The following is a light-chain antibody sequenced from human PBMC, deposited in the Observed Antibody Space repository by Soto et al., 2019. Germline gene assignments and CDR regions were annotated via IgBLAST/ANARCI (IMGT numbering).Light chain of an antibody. CDR1: QSISSY. CDR3: QQSYSRVT. CDR2: AAS. Sequence: DIQMNQYPSSLSASVGDGVTITCRASQSISSYVSWYQQKPGKAPKLLIYAASRLQSGVPSRFSGSRSGTDFTLTISSLQPEDFATYYCQQSYSRVTFGQGTKVDI. V-gene: IGKV1-39*01. J-gene: IGKJ1*01.